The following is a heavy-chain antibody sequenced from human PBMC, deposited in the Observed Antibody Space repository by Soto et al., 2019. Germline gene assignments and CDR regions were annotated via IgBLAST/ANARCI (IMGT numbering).Heavy chain of an antibody. CDR2: ITPMFGTA. CDR3: AQTLGSAVAGPGRFDL. J-gene: IGHJ2*01. Sequence: QVQLVQSGAEVKKPGSSVKVSCKASGGTFSRYAISWVRQAPGQGLEWMGGITPMFGTANYAQKFQGRVTITADESKSAVNMELRRLRSEDTAVYYCAQTLGSAVAGPGRFDLWGRGTLVIVSS. V-gene: IGHV1-69*12. D-gene: IGHD6-19*01. CDR1: GGTFSRYA.